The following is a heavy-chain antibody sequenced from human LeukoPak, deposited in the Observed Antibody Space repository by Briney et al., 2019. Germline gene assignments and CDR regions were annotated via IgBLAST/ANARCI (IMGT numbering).Heavy chain of an antibody. CDR2: MTGPADTT. J-gene: IGHJ4*02. CDR1: GFNFNSFA. CDR3: AKGAEIDH. V-gene: IGHV3-23*01. Sequence: GGSLRLSCAASGFNFNSFAMSWVRQAPGKGLEWLSAMTGPADTTYYAESVKGRFTISRDYSKSMVFLQMNSLRVEDTAIYYCAKGAEIDHWGQGTLVTVSS.